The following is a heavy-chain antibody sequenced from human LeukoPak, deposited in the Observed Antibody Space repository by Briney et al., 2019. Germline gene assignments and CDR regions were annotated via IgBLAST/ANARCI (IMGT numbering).Heavy chain of an antibody. CDR3: AGVLFYYDSSGPAFDI. V-gene: IGHV4-4*07. CDR1: GGSISSYY. J-gene: IGHJ3*02. CDR2: IYTSGST. D-gene: IGHD3-22*01. Sequence: SETLSLTCTVSGGSISSYYWSWIRQPAGKGLEWIGRIYTSGSTNYNPSLKSRVTMSVDTSKNQFSLKLSSVTAADTAVYYCAGVLFYYDSSGPAFDIWGQGTMVTVSS.